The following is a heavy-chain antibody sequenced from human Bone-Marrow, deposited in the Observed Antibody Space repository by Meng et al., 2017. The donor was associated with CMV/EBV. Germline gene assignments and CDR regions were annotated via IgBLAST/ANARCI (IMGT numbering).Heavy chain of an antibody. CDR2: IYYSGST. Sequence: SETLSLTCTVSGGSVSSGSYYWSWIRQPPGKGLEWIGYIYYSGSTNYNPSLKSRVTISVDTSKNQFSLRLRSVTTADTAVYYCARGEVTTLGYWGQGTLVTVSS. D-gene: IGHD4-11*01. CDR1: GGSVSSGSYY. CDR3: ARGEVTTLGY. V-gene: IGHV4-61*01. J-gene: IGHJ4*02.